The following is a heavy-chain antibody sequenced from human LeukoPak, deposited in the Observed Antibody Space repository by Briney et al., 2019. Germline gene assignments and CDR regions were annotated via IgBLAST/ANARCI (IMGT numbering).Heavy chain of an antibody. V-gene: IGHV3-11*04. CDR2: ISSSGSTI. CDR1: GFTFSDCY. CDR3: ARGAGPDYYYYMDV. J-gene: IGHJ6*03. D-gene: IGHD4/OR15-4a*01. Sequence: PGGSPRLSCAASGFTFSDCYVSWIRQAPGKGLEWVSYISSSGSTIYYADSVKGRFTISRDNAKNSLYLQMNSLRAEDTAVYYCARGAGPDYYYYMDVWGKGTTVTVSS.